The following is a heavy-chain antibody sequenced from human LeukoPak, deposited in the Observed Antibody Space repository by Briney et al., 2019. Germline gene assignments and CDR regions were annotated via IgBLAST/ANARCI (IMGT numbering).Heavy chain of an antibody. V-gene: IGHV1-69*04. Sequence: SVKVSCKASGGTFSSYAISWVRQAPGQGLEWMGRIIPTLGIANYAQKFQGRVTITADKSTSTAYMELSSLRSEDTAVYYCARGPYCSSTSCYFDYWGQGTLVTVSS. CDR1: GGTFSSYA. CDR2: IIPTLGIA. CDR3: ARGPYCSSTSCYFDY. D-gene: IGHD2-2*01. J-gene: IGHJ4*02.